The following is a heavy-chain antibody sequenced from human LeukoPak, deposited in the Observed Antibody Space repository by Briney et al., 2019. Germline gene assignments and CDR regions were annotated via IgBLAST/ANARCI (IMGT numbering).Heavy chain of an antibody. CDR3: ASAREYCGSAECYEYFQH. D-gene: IGHD2-21*01. CDR2: IYSGGST. J-gene: IGHJ1*01. CDR1: GVTVGTNS. V-gene: IGHV3-53*01. Sequence: SGGSLRLSCAASGVTVGTNSMSWARQSPGKGLVWVSVIYSGGSTYNADSVNGRFTVSRDNSRNTLFLQMNNLRAEDTALYFCASAREYCGSAECYEYFQHWGQGTLVIVSS.